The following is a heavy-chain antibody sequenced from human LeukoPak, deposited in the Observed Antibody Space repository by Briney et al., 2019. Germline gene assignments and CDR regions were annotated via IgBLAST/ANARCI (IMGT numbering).Heavy chain of an antibody. D-gene: IGHD3-22*01. CDR1: GGSFSGYY. CDR2: INHSGST. CDR3: ARDQSGSGYFDY. J-gene: IGHJ4*02. Sequence: SETLSLTCAVYGGSFSGYYWSWIRQPPGKGLEWIGEINHSGSTNYNPSLKSRVTISVDTSKNQFSLKLSSVTAADTAVYYCARDQSGSGYFDYWGQGTLVTVSS. V-gene: IGHV4-34*01.